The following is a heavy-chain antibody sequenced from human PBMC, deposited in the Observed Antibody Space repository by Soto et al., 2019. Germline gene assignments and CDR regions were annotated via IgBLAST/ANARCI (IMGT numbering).Heavy chain of an antibody. CDR1: GGTFSSYA. Sequence: SVKVSCKASGGTFSSYAISWVRQAPGQGLEWMGGIIPIFGTANYAQKFQGRVTVTADESTSTAYMELSSLRSEDTAVYYCASPVSSSYKSHFDYWGQGTLVTVSS. J-gene: IGHJ4*02. CDR3: ASPVSSSYKSHFDY. D-gene: IGHD6-13*01. CDR2: IIPIFGTA. V-gene: IGHV1-69*13.